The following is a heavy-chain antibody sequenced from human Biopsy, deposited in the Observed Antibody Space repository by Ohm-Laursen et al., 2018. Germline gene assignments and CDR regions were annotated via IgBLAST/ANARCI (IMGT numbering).Heavy chain of an antibody. V-gene: IGHV4-59*01. D-gene: IGHD2/OR15-2a*01. CDR1: GGSISSYY. J-gene: IGHJ6*02. Sequence: SETLSLTCTVSGGSISSYYWNWIRQPPGKGLEWIGYIYYSGSTNYNPSLKSRVTISVDTSKNQFSLRLNSVTAADTAVYYRARATNSTGWPYYYFYGMDVWGQGTTVTVSS. CDR2: IYYSGST. CDR3: ARATNSTGWPYYYFYGMDV.